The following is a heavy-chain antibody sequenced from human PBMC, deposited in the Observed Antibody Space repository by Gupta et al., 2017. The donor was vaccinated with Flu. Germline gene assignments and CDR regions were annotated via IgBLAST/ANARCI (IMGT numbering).Heavy chain of an antibody. D-gene: IGHD2-8*01. CDR1: GFSFDDYA. CDR3: VKDMGPNIGPAMDV. CDR2: ITWNSGFI. V-gene: IGHV3-9*01. J-gene: IGHJ6*02. Sequence: EAQLVESGGGLAPPGRSLRLSCAASGFSFDDYAMHWVRQAPGKGLEWVSGITWNSGFIGLADSVKGRFTISRDDAKRFLYLQMNSLRPEDTAIYYCVKDMGPNIGPAMDVWGQGIAVTVS.